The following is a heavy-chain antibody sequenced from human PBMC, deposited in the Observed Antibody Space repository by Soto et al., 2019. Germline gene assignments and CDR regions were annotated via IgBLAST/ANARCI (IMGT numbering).Heavy chain of an antibody. V-gene: IGHV3-7*01. Sequence: GGSLRLSCAASGFTFSSYWMSWVRQAPGKGLEWVANIKQDGSEKYYVDSVKGRFTISRDNAKNSLYLQMKSLKAEETAVYYCASFILWVVVAATRSPHDYWGQGTLVTVSS. CDR2: IKQDGSEK. J-gene: IGHJ4*02. CDR1: GFTFSSYW. D-gene: IGHD2-15*01. CDR3: ASFILWVVVAATRSPHDY.